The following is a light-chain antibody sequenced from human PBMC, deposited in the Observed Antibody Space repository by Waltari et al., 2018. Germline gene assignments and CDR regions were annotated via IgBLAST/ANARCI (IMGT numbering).Light chain of an antibody. CDR3: QTGGHGTWV. J-gene: IGLJ3*02. V-gene: IGLV4-69*01. CDR2: VNRDGSP. Sequence: QLGIPQSPSASASLGAPIKHTYTPTSRQRSNIITWLQQQPEWGPRYLMKVNRDGSPSTGDDIPVRLSCSSCGAERYLTISSVQSEDEADYYWQTGGHGTWVFGGGTKVTVL. CDR1: SRQRSNI.